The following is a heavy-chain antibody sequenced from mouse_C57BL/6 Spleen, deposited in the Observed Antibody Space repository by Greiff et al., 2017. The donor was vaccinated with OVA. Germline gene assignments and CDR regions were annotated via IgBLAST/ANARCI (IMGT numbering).Heavy chain of an antibody. J-gene: IGHJ3*01. CDR1: GYTFTDYE. CDR3: TGWGNYQFAY. V-gene: IGHV1-15*01. CDR2: IDPETGGT. D-gene: IGHD2-1*01. Sequence: QVQLQQSGAELVRPGASVTLSCKASGYTFTDYEMHWVKQTPVHGLEWIGAIDPETGGTAYNQKFKGKAILTADKSSSTAYMELRSLTSEDSAFYYCTGWGNYQFAYWGQGTLVTVSA.